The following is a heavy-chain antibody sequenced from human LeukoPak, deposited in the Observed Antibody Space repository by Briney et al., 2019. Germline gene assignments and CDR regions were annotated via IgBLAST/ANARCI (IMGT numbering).Heavy chain of an antibody. Sequence: GGSLRLSCAASGFTFSSYGMHWLRQAPGKGLEWVTFIRYDESNKNYADSVKGRFTISRDNSKSTLYLQMSSLRHEDTAVYYCARDYGSLAFHHWGQGTLVTVSS. CDR3: ARDYGSLAFHH. CDR2: IRYDESNK. V-gene: IGHV3-30*02. J-gene: IGHJ1*01. CDR1: GFTFSSYG. D-gene: IGHD1-26*01.